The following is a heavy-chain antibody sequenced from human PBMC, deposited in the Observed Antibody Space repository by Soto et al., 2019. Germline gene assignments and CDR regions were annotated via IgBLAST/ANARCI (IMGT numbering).Heavy chain of an antibody. CDR3: ARLVVATAYYYYDMDV. V-gene: IGHV3-48*02. D-gene: IGHD1-26*01. CDR1: GFTFSSYS. Sequence: EVQLVESGGGLVQPGGSLRLTCAASGFTFSSYSMNWVRQAPGKGLEWVSYISGSSRTIYYADSVKGRFTISRDNAKNSLYLQMSSLRDEDTAVYFCARLVVATAYYYYDMDVWGQGTTVTVSS. J-gene: IGHJ6*02. CDR2: ISGSSRTI.